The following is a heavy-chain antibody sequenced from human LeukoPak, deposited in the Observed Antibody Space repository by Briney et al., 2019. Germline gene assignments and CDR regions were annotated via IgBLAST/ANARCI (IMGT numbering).Heavy chain of an antibody. CDR2: IYTSAST. D-gene: IGHD6-19*01. V-gene: IGHV4-4*07. Sequence: PSETLSLTCTVSGGSISNYYWSWIRQPAGKGLEWIGHIYTSASTNYNPSLRSRVTMSLDTSKNQFSLEPNSVTAADTAAYYCARVDTSGWHYFDDWGQGTLVTVSS. J-gene: IGHJ4*02. CDR3: ARVDTSGWHYFDD. CDR1: GGSISNYY.